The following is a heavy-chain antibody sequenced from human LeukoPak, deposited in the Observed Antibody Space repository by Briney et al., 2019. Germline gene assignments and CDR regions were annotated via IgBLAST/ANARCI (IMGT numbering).Heavy chain of an antibody. J-gene: IGHJ3*02. CDR3: ARDQPGSWYRNDAFDI. V-gene: IGHV4-38-2*02. CDR1: GYSISSGYY. CDR2: IYHSGST. Sequence: PSETLSLTCTVSGYSISSGYYWGWIRQPPGKGLEWIGSIYHSGSTYYNPSLKSRVTISVDTSKNQFSLKLSSVTAADTAVYYCARDQPGSWYRNDAFDIWGQGTMVTVSS. D-gene: IGHD6-13*01.